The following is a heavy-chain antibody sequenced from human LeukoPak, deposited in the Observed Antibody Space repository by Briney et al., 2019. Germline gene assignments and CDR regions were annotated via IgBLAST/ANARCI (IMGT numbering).Heavy chain of an antibody. V-gene: IGHV1-2*02. CDR3: ARADASRWFDY. CDR2: INANSGGT. D-gene: IGHD2-2*01. J-gene: IGHJ5*01. CDR1: GYTFTGYY. Sequence: ASVKVSCKASGYTFTGYYMHWVRQAPGQGLEWMGWINANSGGTGYARKFQGRVTMTRDTSVSTAYMELSRLRSDDTAVYFCARADASRWFDYWGQGALVTVSS.